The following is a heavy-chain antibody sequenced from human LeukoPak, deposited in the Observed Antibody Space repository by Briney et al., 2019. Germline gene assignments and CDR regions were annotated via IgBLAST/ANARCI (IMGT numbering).Heavy chain of an antibody. CDR1: GFTFSDYW. Sequence: GGSLRLSCAASGFTFSDYWMRWVRQAPGKGLVWVSRIYSDVSTTYYADSVKGRFTISRDNAKNTLYLQMNSLRAEDTAMYYCARVSGSRNYYFGAFDIWGQGTMVTVSS. D-gene: IGHD3-10*01. CDR2: IYSDVSTT. V-gene: IGHV3-74*01. CDR3: ARVSGSRNYYFGAFDI. J-gene: IGHJ3*02.